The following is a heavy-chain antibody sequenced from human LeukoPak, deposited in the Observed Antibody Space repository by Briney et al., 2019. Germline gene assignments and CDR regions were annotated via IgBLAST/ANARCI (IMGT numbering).Heavy chain of an antibody. D-gene: IGHD1-26*01. Sequence: SETLSLTCAVYGGSFSGYYWSWIRQPPGKGLEWIGEIIQGGNTNYNPSLKGRVTISVDTSRNQFSLNLNSVTAADTAMYSCARGSHGVGPDYWGQGTLVTVSS. V-gene: IGHV4-34*01. CDR3: ARGSHGVGPDY. CDR2: IIQGGNT. J-gene: IGHJ4*02. CDR1: GGSFSGYY.